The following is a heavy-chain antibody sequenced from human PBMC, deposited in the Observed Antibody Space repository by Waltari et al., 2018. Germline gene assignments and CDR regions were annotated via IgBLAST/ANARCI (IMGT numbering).Heavy chain of an antibody. CDR1: GFTFSSYG. J-gene: IGHJ3*01. CDR3: AKAPEGEQWLIPA. Sequence: EVQLVESGGGLVQPGGSLRLSCAASGFTFSSYGMNWVRQAPGKGVEWVSYISSSSSTIYYADSVKGRFTISRDNSKNTLYLQMNSLRAEDTAVYYCAKAPEGEQWLIPAWGQGTMVTVSS. CDR2: ISSSSSTI. D-gene: IGHD6-19*01. V-gene: IGHV3-48*01.